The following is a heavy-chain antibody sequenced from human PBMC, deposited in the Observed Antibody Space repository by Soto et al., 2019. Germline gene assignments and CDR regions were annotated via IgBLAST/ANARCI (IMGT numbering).Heavy chain of an antibody. CDR1: GFTFSSYG. CDR2: IWYDGSNK. D-gene: IGHD1-7*01. V-gene: IGHV3-33*01. Sequence: GGSLRLSCAASGFTFSSYGMHWVRQAPGKGLEWVAVIWYDGSNKYYADSVKGRFTISRDNSKNTLYLQMNSLRAEDTAVYYCARGVYNWNYGYPLDYWGQGTLVTVSS. J-gene: IGHJ4*02. CDR3: ARGVYNWNYGYPLDY.